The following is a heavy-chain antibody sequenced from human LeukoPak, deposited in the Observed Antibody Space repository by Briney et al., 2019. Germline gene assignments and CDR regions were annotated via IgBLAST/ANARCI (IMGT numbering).Heavy chain of an antibody. CDR1: GFTFSSYA. D-gene: IGHD3-22*01. CDR3: ARGGPYDSHYFDY. Sequence: GGSLRLSCAASGFTFSSYAMSWVRQAPGKGLEWVSYISSSSSTIYYADSVKGRFTISRDNAKNSLYLQMNSLRAEDTAVYYCARGGPYDSHYFDYWGQGTLVTVSS. V-gene: IGHV3-48*04. CDR2: ISSSSSTI. J-gene: IGHJ4*02.